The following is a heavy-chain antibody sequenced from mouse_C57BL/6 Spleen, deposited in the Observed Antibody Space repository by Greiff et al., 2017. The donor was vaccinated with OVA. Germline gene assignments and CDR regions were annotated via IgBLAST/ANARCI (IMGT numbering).Heavy chain of an antibody. D-gene: IGHD2-3*01. CDR1: GFTFSSYT. Sequence: EVQLVESGGGLVKPGGSLKLSCAASGFTFSSYTMSWVRQTPEKRLEWVATISGGGGNTYYPDSVKGRFTIARDNAKNTLYLKMSILRSDDTALYYCARGGYYDPYYYWGQGTTLTVSS. CDR2: ISGGGGNT. J-gene: IGHJ2*01. CDR3: ARGGYYDPYYY. V-gene: IGHV5-9*01.